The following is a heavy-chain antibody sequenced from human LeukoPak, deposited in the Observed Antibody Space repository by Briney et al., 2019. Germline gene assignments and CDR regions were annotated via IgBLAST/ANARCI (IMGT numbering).Heavy chain of an antibody. J-gene: IGHJ6*03. V-gene: IGHV1-18*01. CDR3: ARAYCSSTSCYPHYYYYYYMDV. Sequence: ASVKVPCKASGYTFTSYGISWVRQAPGQGLEWMGWISAYNGNTNYAQKLQGRVTMTTDTSTSTAYMELRSLRSDDTAVYYCARAYCSSTSCYPHYYYYYYMDVWGKGTTVTVSS. CDR1: GYTFTSYG. D-gene: IGHD2-2*01. CDR2: ISAYNGNT.